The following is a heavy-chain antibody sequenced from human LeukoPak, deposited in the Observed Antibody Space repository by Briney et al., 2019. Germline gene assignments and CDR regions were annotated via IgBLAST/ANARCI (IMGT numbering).Heavy chain of an antibody. CDR3: AKGIGPNYDFWSGSDNYYYYGMDV. CDR2: IIGSGGST. Sequence: GGSLRLSCSASGFTFSSYAMHWVRQAPGKGLEWVSAIIGSGGSTYYADSVKGRFSISRDNSKNTLYLQMNSLRPEDTAVYYCAKGIGPNYDFWSGSDNYYYYGMDVWGQGTTVTVSS. V-gene: IGHV3-23*01. D-gene: IGHD3-3*01. CDR1: GFTFSSYA. J-gene: IGHJ6*02.